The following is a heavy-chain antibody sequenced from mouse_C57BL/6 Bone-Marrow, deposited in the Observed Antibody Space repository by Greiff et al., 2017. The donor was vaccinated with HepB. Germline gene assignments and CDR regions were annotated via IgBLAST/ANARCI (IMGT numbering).Heavy chain of an antibody. CDR2: ISSGSSTI. CDR1: GFTFSDYG. V-gene: IGHV5-17*01. CDR3: ARPSWNYYADYYAMDY. J-gene: IGHJ4*01. Sequence: EVKVVESGGGLVKPGGSLKLSCAASGFTFSDYGMHWVRQAPEKGLEWVAYISSGSSTIYYADTVKGRFTISRDNAKNTLFLQMTSLRSEDTAMYYCARPSWNYYADYYAMDYWGQGTSVTVSS. D-gene: IGHD1-1*01.